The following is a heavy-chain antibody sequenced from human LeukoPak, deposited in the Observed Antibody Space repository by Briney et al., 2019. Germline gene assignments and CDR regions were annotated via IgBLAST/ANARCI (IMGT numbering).Heavy chain of an antibody. V-gene: IGHV4-59*01. CDR2: IYYRGST. D-gene: IGHD3-3*01. CDR3: ARVRARYYDFWSGIDP. J-gene: IGHJ5*02. CDR1: GGSINTYY. Sequence: SETLSLTCTVSGGSINTYYWSWIRQPPGKGLEWIGNIYYRGSTNYNPSLKSRVTISVDTSKNQFSLKLSSVTAADTAVYYCARVRARYYDFWSGIDPWGQGTLVTVSS.